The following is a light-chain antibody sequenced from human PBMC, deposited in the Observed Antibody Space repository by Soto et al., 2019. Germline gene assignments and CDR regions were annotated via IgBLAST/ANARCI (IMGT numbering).Light chain of an antibody. J-gene: IGKJ4*01. CDR2: QTS. V-gene: IGKV3-11*01. Sequence: EIVLTQSPATLSSFPGDRVTLSCRASQYINTRLAWYQHRPGQAPRLLIYQTSLRAAGIPARFSASGSGTDFTLTITDVQPEDFATYYCQQSYSTPPLTFGGGTKVEIK. CDR1: QYINTR. CDR3: QQSYSTPPLT.